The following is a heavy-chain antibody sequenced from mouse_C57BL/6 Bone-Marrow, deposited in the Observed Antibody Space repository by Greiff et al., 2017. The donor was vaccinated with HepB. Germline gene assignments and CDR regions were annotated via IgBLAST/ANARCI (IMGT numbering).Heavy chain of an antibody. D-gene: IGHD2-2*01. Sequence: VKLQQSGAELVRPGASVTLSCKASGYTFTDYEMHWVKQTPVHGLEWIGAIDPETGGTAYNQKFKGKAILTADKSSSTAYMELRSLTSEDSAVYYCTRWGYPYWGQGTTLTVSS. CDR2: IDPETGGT. J-gene: IGHJ2*01. CDR1: GYTFTDYE. CDR3: TRWGYPY. V-gene: IGHV1-15*01.